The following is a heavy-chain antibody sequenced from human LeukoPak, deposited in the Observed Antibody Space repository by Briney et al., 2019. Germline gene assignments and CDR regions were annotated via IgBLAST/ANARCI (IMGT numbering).Heavy chain of an antibody. CDR1: GYTFTGYY. CDR3: ARVDGYDGIWFDP. Sequence: ASVKVSCKASGYTFTGYYMHWVRQAPGQGLEWMGWINPNSGGTNYAQKFQGRVTMTRDTSISTAYMELSRLRSDDTAVYYCARVDGYDGIWFDPWGRGTLVTVSS. J-gene: IGHJ5*02. D-gene: IGHD3-9*01. V-gene: IGHV1-2*02. CDR2: INPNSGGT.